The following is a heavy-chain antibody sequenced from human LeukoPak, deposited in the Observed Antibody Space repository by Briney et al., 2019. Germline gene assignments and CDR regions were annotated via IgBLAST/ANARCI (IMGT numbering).Heavy chain of an antibody. CDR1: GFTLSSYA. J-gene: IGHJ4*02. CDR3: AKARSGISTSCYNY. Sequence: PGGSLRLSCAASGFTLSSYAMNSVRQAPGKGLEWDSGISGSDNSTYYADSVKGRFTVSRDNSRDTLELQMNSLRPEDTAIYYCAKARSGISTSCYNYWGQGTLVTVSS. D-gene: IGHD2-2*02. V-gene: IGHV3-23*01. CDR2: ISGSDNST.